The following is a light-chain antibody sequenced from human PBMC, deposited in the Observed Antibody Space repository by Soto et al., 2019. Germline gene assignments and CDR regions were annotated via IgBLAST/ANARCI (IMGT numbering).Light chain of an antibody. J-gene: IGKJ1*01. CDR2: KAS. CDR3: QHYNSYSEA. Sequence: IQLTQSPSSLSASVVDRVTITCRASQTISSWLAWFQQKPGKAPKLLIYKASTLKSGVPSRFSGSGSGTEFTLTISSLQPDDFATYYCQHYNSYSEAFGQGTKVDNK. V-gene: IGKV1-5*03. CDR1: QTISSW.